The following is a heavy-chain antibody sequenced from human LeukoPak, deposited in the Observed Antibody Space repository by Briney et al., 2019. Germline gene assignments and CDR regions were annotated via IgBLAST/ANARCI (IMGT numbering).Heavy chain of an antibody. CDR2: ISGSGGST. Sequence: PGGSLRLSCVASGFTFSEAWMNWVRQAPGKGLEWVSAISGSGGSTYYADSVKGRFTISRDNSKNTLYLQMNSLRAEDTAVYYCAKEPVEMATIGYFDYWGQGTLVTVSS. J-gene: IGHJ4*02. CDR3: AKEPVEMATIGYFDY. CDR1: GFTFSEAW. D-gene: IGHD5-24*01. V-gene: IGHV3-23*01.